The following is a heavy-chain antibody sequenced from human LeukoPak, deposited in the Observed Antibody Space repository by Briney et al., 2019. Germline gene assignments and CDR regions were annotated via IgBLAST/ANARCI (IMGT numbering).Heavy chain of an antibody. CDR2: FDPEDGET. Sequence: ASVTVSCKVSGYTLTELSMHWVRQAPGKGLEWMGGFDPEDGETIYAQKFQGRVTMTEDTSTDTAYMELSSLRSEDTAVYYCATGLRYFDWYLSGHFDYWGQGTLVTVSS. CDR1: GYTLTELS. CDR3: ATGLRYFDWYLSGHFDY. D-gene: IGHD3-9*01. J-gene: IGHJ4*02. V-gene: IGHV1-24*01.